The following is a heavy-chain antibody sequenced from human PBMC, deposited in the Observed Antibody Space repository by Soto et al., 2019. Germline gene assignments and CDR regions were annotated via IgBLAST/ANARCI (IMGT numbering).Heavy chain of an antibody. CDR3: TRDASRDSSARGWFDP. Sequence: ASVKVSCKASGYTFTAYPMHWVRQAPGQGLEWVGWFNPNSGDTIYAQKFQGRVTLTRDTSIGTAYMELYSLRAEDTAVYYCTRDASRDSSARGWFDPWGPGTLVTVSS. D-gene: IGHD6-13*01. J-gene: IGHJ5*02. V-gene: IGHV1-2*02. CDR1: GYTFTAYP. CDR2: FNPNSGDT.